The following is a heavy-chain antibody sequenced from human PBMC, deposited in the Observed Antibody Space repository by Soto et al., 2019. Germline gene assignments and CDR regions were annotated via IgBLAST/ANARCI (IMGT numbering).Heavy chain of an antibody. CDR2: IYYSGST. Sequence: PSETLSLTCAVYGGSFSGYYWTWIRQPPGKGLEWIGSIYYSGSTYYNPSLKSRVTISVDTSKNQFSLKLSSVTAADTAVYYCARRYGATFDYWGQGTLVTVSS. CDR3: ARRYGATFDY. V-gene: IGHV4-34*01. J-gene: IGHJ4*02. D-gene: IGHD1-26*01. CDR1: GGSFSGYY.